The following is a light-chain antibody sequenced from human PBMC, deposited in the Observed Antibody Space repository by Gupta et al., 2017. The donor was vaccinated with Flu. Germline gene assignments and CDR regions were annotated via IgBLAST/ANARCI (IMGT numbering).Light chain of an antibody. CDR2: GAS. V-gene: IGKV3-15*01. CDR3: QQYNNCSIT. Sequence: LEMTQSPATLSVSPGERATLSRRASQSVSSNLAWYQQKPGQAPRLLIYGASSRATGSPARLSSSGSCTEDSLTISSLQSEDFAVYYYQQYNNCSITFGQGTRLEIK. J-gene: IGKJ5*01. CDR1: QSVSSN.